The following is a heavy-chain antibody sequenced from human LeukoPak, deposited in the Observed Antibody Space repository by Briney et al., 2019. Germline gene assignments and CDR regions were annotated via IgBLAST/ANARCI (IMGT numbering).Heavy chain of an antibody. Sequence: SETLSLTCTVSGYSISSGHYWGWIRQPPGKGLEWIGSIYHSGSTYYNPSLKSRVTISVDTSKNQFSLKLSSVTAADTAVYYCARDLDSSGYDYFDYWGQGTLVTVSS. D-gene: IGHD3-22*01. CDR2: IYHSGST. CDR1: GYSISSGHY. CDR3: ARDLDSSGYDYFDY. J-gene: IGHJ4*02. V-gene: IGHV4-38-2*02.